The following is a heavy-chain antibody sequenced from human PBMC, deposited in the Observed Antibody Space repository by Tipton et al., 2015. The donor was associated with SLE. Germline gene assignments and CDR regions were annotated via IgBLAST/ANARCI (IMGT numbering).Heavy chain of an antibody. CDR1: GYSIGSGLY. Sequence: TLSLTCTVSGYSIGSGLYWGWIRQPPGKGVEWIATVFHSGTTYYSPSLRSRLSVSIDTSKNQFSLKLTSVTAADTAVYYCARDPLVRSPGAGGFFDLWGHGTLVTVSS. CDR2: VFHSGTT. V-gene: IGHV4-38-2*02. J-gene: IGHJ4*01. CDR3: ARDPLVRSPGAGGFFDL. D-gene: IGHD3-16*02.